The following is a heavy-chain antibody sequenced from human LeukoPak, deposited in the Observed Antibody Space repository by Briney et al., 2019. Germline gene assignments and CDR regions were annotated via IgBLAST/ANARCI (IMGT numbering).Heavy chain of an antibody. Sequence: GGSLRLSCAASGFTFSSYWMSWVRQAPGKGLEWVANIKQDGSEKYYVDSVKGRFTISRDNAKNSLCLQMNSLRAEDTAVYYCARDRSGSYYILDYWGQGTLVTVSS. V-gene: IGHV3-7*01. J-gene: IGHJ4*02. CDR2: IKQDGSEK. CDR3: ARDRSGSYYILDY. D-gene: IGHD3-10*01. CDR1: GFTFSSYW.